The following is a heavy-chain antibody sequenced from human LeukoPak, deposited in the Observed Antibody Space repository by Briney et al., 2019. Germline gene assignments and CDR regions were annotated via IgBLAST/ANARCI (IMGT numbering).Heavy chain of an antibody. CDR3: ARPGYGDNEGYFDY. CDR1: GYSFATYW. V-gene: IGHV5-51*01. Sequence: GESLKISCKGSGYSFATYWFGWVRQMPGKGLEWMGIIYTGDSDTKYSPSFQGQVTISVDKSISTAYLQWSSLKASDTAMYYCARPGYGDNEGYFDYWGQGTLVTVSS. D-gene: IGHD4-23*01. J-gene: IGHJ4*02. CDR2: IYTGDSDT.